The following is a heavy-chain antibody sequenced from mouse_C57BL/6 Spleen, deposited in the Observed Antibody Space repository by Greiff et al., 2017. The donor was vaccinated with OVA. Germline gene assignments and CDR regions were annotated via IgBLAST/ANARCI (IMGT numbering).Heavy chain of an antibody. CDR2: IHPNSGST. Sequence: QVQLKQSGAELVKPGASVKLSCKASGYTFTSYWMHWVKQRPGQGLEWIGMIHPNSGSTNYNEKFKSKATLTVDKSSSTAYMQLSSLTSEDSAVYYCAREGGNYYFDYWGQGTTLTVSS. V-gene: IGHV1-64*01. CDR3: AREGGNYYFDY. D-gene: IGHD2-1*01. J-gene: IGHJ2*01. CDR1: GYTFTSYW.